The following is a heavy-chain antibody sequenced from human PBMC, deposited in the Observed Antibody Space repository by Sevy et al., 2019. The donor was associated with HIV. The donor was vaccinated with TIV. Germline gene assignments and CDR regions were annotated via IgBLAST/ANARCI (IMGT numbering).Heavy chain of an antibody. Sequence: GGSLRLSCAASGFTFSDYYMSWIRQAPGKGLEWVSYISSGSSYTDYADSVKGRFTISRDNAKSSRFLQMNSLRVDDTAVYYCARALSSYSSFDYWGQGIPVTVSS. D-gene: IGHD1-26*01. CDR3: ARALSSYSSFDY. J-gene: IGHJ4*02. CDR1: GFTFSDYY. V-gene: IGHV3-11*06. CDR2: ISSGSSYT.